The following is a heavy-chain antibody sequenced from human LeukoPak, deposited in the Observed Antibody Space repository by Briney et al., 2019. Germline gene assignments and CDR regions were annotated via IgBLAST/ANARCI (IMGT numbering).Heavy chain of an antibody. J-gene: IGHJ3*02. CDR2: IRQDGSEK. Sequence: GGSLRLSCAGSGFTFRSYWMHWVRQAPGKGLEWVANIRQDGSEKYYVDSVKGRFTISRDNANDSVYLQMNSLRAEDTAVYYCARRYFDWFLGAGGSLDIWGQGTMVTVSS. CDR1: GFTFRSYW. CDR3: ARRYFDWFLGAGGSLDI. D-gene: IGHD3-9*01. V-gene: IGHV3-7*01.